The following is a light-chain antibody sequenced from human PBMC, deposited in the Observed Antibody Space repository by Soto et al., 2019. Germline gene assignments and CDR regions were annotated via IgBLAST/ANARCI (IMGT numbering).Light chain of an antibody. CDR2: EVS. V-gene: IGKV2D-29*01. J-gene: IGKJ1*01. CDR1: ESLLHSDGKTY. CDR3: MKTKQLQVT. Sequence: VMTQTPRTLSVTPVHPASISFQSSESLLHSDGKTYFYWYLQRPGQPQRLLIYEVSNRFSGVTDRFSGSGSGTDFTLKIRRLETDDVGLYFCMKTKQLQVTVGKGTKVDLK.